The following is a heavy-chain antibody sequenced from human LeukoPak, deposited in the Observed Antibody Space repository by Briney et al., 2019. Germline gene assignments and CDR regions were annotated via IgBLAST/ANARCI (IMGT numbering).Heavy chain of an antibody. V-gene: IGHV3-48*01. J-gene: IGHJ3*02. Sequence: PGGSLRLSCAASGFTFSSYSMNWVRQAPGKGLEWVSYISSSSTIYYADSVKGRFTISRDNAKNSLYLQMNSLRAEDTAVYYCARVPYYDFWSGSPDAFDIWGQGTMVTVSS. CDR3: ARVPYYDFWSGSPDAFDI. CDR2: ISSSSTI. CDR1: GFTFSSYS. D-gene: IGHD3-3*01.